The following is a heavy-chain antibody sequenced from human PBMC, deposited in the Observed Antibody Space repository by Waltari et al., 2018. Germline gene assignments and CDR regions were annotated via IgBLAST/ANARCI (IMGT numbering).Heavy chain of an antibody. J-gene: IGHJ4*02. CDR1: GFTFSSYA. V-gene: IGHV3-30-3*01. Sequence: QVQLVESGGGVVQPGRSLRLSCAASGFTFSSYAMHWVRQDPGKGLEGGAVISFDGSNKYYADSVKCRFTISRDNSKNTLYLQMNSLRAEDTAVYYCARDTVDSGYVGFYFDYWGQGTLVTVSS. CDR3: ARDTVDSGYVGFYFDY. D-gene: IGHD5-12*01. CDR2: ISFDGSNK.